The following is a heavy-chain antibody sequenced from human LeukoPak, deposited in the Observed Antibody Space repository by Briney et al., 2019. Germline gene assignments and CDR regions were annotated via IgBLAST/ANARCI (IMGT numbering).Heavy chain of an antibody. D-gene: IGHD3-3*01. CDR3: AREGGFYRPLDY. J-gene: IGHJ4*02. CDR2: IYYSGNT. Sequence: NPSETLSLTCTVSGGSISGGAYYWSWIRQHPGKGLEWIGYIYYSGNTYYNPSLQSRVTISVDTSKNQFSLKLTSVTAADTAVYYCAREGGFYRPLDYSGQGTLVTVSS. V-gene: IGHV4-31*03. CDR1: GGSISGGAYY.